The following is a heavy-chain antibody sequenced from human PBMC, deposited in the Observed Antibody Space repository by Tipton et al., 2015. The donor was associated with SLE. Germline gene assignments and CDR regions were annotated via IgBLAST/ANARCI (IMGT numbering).Heavy chain of an antibody. CDR3: AGAVEAAGSLRDY. V-gene: IGHV4-4*07. CDR1: GDSISSHY. J-gene: IGHJ4*02. CDR2: IYTSVTS. Sequence: TLSLTCSVSGDSISSHYWSWIRQPAGKGLEWIGRIYTSVTSNYSPSLRSRVTLSVDMSKNQVSLRLKSVTAADTAVYYCAGAVEAAGSLRDYWGQGTLVTVSS. D-gene: IGHD6-25*01.